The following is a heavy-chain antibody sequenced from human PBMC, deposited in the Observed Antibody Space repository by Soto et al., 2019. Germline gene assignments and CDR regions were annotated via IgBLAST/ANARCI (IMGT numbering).Heavy chain of an antibody. J-gene: IGHJ5*02. CDR1: GGTFSSYA. V-gene: IGHV1-69*13. CDR2: IIPIFGTA. Sequence: SVKVSCKASGGTFSSYAISWVRQAPGQGLEWMGGIIPIFGTANYEQKFQGRVTITADESTSTAYMELSSLRSEDTAVYYCARGPRGRENWFDPWGQGNPVTVSS. D-gene: IGHD2-15*01. CDR3: ARGPRGRENWFDP.